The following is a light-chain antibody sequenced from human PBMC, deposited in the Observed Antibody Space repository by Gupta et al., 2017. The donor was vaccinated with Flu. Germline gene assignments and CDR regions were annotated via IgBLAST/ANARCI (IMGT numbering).Light chain of an antibody. Sequence: ASISCRSSQSLLHSNGYNYLDWYLQKPGQSPQLLIYLGSNRASGVPDRFSGGGSGTGFTLKISRVEAEDVGVYYCMQALQTGFGQGTKLEIK. V-gene: IGKV2-28*01. J-gene: IGKJ2*03. CDR3: MQALQTG. CDR1: QSLLHSNGYNY. CDR2: LGS.